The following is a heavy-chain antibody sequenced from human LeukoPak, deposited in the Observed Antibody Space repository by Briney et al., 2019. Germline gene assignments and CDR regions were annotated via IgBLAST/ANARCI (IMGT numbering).Heavy chain of an antibody. Sequence: GGSLRLSCAASGFTFGSYAMSWVRQAPGKGLEWVGRIKSKTDGGTTDYAAPVKGRFTISRDDSKNTLYLQMNSLKTEDTAVYYCTTRYCSGGSCYPATFDYWGQGTLVTVSS. V-gene: IGHV3-15*01. CDR2: IKSKTDGGTT. J-gene: IGHJ4*02. CDR3: TTRYCSGGSCYPATFDY. CDR1: GFTFGSYA. D-gene: IGHD2-15*01.